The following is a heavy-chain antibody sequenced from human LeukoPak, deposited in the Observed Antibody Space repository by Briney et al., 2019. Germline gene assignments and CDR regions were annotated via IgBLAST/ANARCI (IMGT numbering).Heavy chain of an antibody. CDR1: GYTFTSYY. CDR2: INPSGGST. J-gene: IGHJ6*02. CDR3: ARALIVVVPAANAPRQNPLGYYYGMDV. Sequence: ASVTVSCKASGYTFTSYYMHWVRQAPGQGLEWMGIINPSGGSTSYAQKFQGRVTMTRDTSTSTVYMELSSLRSEDTAVYYCARALIVVVPAANAPRQNPLGYYYGMDVWGQGTTVTVSS. V-gene: IGHV1-46*01. D-gene: IGHD2-2*01.